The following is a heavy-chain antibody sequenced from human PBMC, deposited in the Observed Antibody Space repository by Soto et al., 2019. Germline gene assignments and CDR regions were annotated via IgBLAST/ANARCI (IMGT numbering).Heavy chain of an antibody. V-gene: IGHV4-59*01. D-gene: IGHD1-26*01. J-gene: IGHJ3*02. CDR2: TNHTGAV. Sequence: QMQLQESGPGLVRPSETLSLKCTVSGESITRYFWNWIRQAPGKELEWDGFTNHTGAVMYSPSLIGRGPMSVLTSLSQFSLMLLSVTAADTTVYFCARLWESSSSPNIRAFGIWGQGAMVTVSS. CDR1: GESITRYF. CDR3: ARLWESSSSPNIRAFGI.